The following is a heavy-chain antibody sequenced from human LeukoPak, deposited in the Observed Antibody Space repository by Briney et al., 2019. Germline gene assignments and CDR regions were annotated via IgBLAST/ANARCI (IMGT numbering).Heavy chain of an antibody. CDR2: IKPDGSEK. Sequence: GGSLRLSRAASGFTFNNYWMNWVRQAPGKGLEWVANIKPDGSEKNSVDSVKGRFTISRDTSKNMVYLQMNNLRGEDAAVYYCARSSGHNMDVWGKGTTVAVSS. J-gene: IGHJ6*03. CDR1: GFTFNNYW. V-gene: IGHV3-7*01. CDR3: ARSSGHNMDV. D-gene: IGHD6-6*01.